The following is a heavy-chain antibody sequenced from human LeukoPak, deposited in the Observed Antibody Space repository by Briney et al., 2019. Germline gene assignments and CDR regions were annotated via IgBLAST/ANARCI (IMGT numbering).Heavy chain of an antibody. J-gene: IGHJ4*02. CDR3: AFMGPYYDILTGYYNPPDY. CDR1: GYTFTGYY. V-gene: IGHV1-2*02. D-gene: IGHD3-9*01. Sequence: ASVKVSCKASGYTFTGYYMHWVRQAPGQGLEWMGWINPNSGGTNYAQKFQGRVTMTRDTSISTAYMELSRLRSDDTAVYYCAFMGPYYDILTGYYNPPDYWGQGTLATVSS. CDR2: INPNSGGT.